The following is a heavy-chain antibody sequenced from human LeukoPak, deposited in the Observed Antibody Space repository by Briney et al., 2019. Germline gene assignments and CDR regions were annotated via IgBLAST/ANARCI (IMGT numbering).Heavy chain of an antibody. CDR3: AREATVLTNAFDI. CDR2: IYYSGST. CDR1: GGSISSSSYY. J-gene: IGHJ3*02. Sequence: SETLSLTCTVSGGSISSSSYYWGWIRQPPGKGLEWIGSIYYSGSTYYNPSLKSRVTISVDTSKNQFSLKLSSVTAADTAVYYCAREATVLTNAFDIWGQGTMVTVSS. V-gene: IGHV4-39*07. D-gene: IGHD4-11*01.